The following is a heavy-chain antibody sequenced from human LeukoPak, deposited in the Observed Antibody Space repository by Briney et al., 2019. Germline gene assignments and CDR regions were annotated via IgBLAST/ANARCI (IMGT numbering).Heavy chain of an antibody. Sequence: PSETLSLTCTVSGYSISSGYYWGWIRQPPGKGLEWIGEINHSGSTNYNPSLKSRVTISVDTSKNQFSLKLSSVTAADTAVYYCARTFRGRRYSNWVGENWFDPWGQGTLVTVSS. D-gene: IGHD3-16*01. CDR1: GYSISSGYY. V-gene: IGHV4-38-2*02. J-gene: IGHJ5*02. CDR3: ARTFRGRRYSNWVGENWFDP. CDR2: INHSGST.